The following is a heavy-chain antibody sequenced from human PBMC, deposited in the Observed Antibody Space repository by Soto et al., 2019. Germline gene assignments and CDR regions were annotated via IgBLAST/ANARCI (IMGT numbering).Heavy chain of an antibody. CDR3: AKDAPKLVVITAFGAFDI. D-gene: IGHD3-22*01. CDR1: GFTFSSYG. V-gene: IGHV3-30*18. CDR2: ISYDGSNK. J-gene: IGHJ3*02. Sequence: QVQLVESGGGVVQPGRSLRLSCAASGFTFSSYGMHWVRQAPGKGLEWVAVISYDGSNKYYADSVKGRFTISRDNSKNTLYLQMNSLIAEDTAVYYCAKDAPKLVVITAFGAFDIWGQGTMVTVSS.